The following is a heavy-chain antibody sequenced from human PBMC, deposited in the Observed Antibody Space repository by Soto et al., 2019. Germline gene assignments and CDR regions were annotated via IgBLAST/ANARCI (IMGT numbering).Heavy chain of an antibody. D-gene: IGHD3-3*02. Sequence: EGQLVESGGRLVEPGGSLRLSCAASGFNFNVAWMNWVRKATGKGLEWLGRIKSKGGGETTEYVAFVKGRFTISRDDSKNTLYLQMNSLKSEDTAVYYCTKVLALPPNDAFDIWGQGTMVTVSS. CDR1: GFNFNVAW. J-gene: IGHJ3*02. CDR2: IKSKGGGETT. V-gene: IGHV3-15*01. CDR3: TKVLALPPNDAFDI.